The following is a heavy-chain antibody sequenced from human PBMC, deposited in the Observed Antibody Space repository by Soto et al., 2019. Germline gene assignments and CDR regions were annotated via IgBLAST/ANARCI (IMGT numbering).Heavy chain of an antibody. Sequence: QVQLVQSGAEVKKPGSPVKVSCKASGAIFVSYTITWVRQAPGQGLEWMGKITPILAVTHYAQKFQGRVTTTADKSTSTAYMEVSSLTSEDAAVYYCAVEDCYGSGSHFGWFDPWGQGTLVTVSS. J-gene: IGHJ5*02. CDR1: GAIFVSYT. V-gene: IGHV1-69*02. CDR2: ITPILAVT. D-gene: IGHD3-10*01. CDR3: AVEDCYGSGSHFGWFDP.